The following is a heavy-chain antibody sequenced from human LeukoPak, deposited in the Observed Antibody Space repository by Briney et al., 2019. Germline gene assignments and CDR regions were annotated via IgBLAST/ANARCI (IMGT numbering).Heavy chain of an antibody. CDR3: AREDGEYDAFDI. Sequence: ASVKVSCKASGYTFTGYYMHWVRQAPGQGLEWMGWINPNSGGTNYAQKFQGRVTMTRDTSISTAYMELSRLRSDGTAVYYCAREDGEYDAFDIWGQGTMVTVSS. CDR1: GYTFTGYY. J-gene: IGHJ3*02. CDR2: INPNSGGT. D-gene: IGHD2/OR15-2a*01. V-gene: IGHV1-2*02.